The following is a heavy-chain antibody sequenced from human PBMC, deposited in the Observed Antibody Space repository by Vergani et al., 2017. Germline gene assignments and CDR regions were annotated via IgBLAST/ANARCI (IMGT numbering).Heavy chain of an antibody. CDR1: GFTFSSYA. CDR3: AKVGGQWFGDLRDYYFDY. Sequence: EVQLVESGGGLVQPGGSLRLSCAASGFTFSSYAMSWVRQAPGKGLEWVSAISGSGGSTYYADSVKGRFTISRDNSKNTLYLQRNSLRAEDTAVYYCAKVGGQWFGDLRDYYFDYWGQGTLVTVSS. D-gene: IGHD3-10*01. CDR2: ISGSGGST. V-gene: IGHV3-23*04. J-gene: IGHJ4*02.